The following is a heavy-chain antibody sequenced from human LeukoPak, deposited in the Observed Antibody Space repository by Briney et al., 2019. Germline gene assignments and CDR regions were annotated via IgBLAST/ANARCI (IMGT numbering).Heavy chain of an antibody. Sequence: SETLSLTCTVSGGSVSSGSYYWNWIRQPPGKGLEWIGYIFYSGSTKSNPSLKSRVTISVDTSKNQFSLKLSSVTAADTAVYYCARHGHRYYYDSSGHFDYWGQGTLVTVSS. CDR2: IFYSGST. V-gene: IGHV4-61*01. CDR1: GGSVSSGSYY. CDR3: ARHGHRYYYDSSGHFDY. D-gene: IGHD3-22*01. J-gene: IGHJ4*02.